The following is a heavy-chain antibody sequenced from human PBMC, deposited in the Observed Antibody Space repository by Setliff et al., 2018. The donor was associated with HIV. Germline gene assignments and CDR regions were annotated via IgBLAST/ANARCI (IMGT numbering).Heavy chain of an antibody. CDR2: IIPMYGVT. CDR1: GGTFSSYA. J-gene: IGHJ3*02. V-gene: IGHV1-69*05. D-gene: IGHD3-10*01. CDR3: AGPRGDEAFDI. Sequence: ASVKVSCKASGGTFSSYAISWVRQAPGQGPEWMGGIIPMYGVTNYAQKFQGRVTITTDESTNTGYMELSGLRFEDTAVYYCAGPRGDEAFDIWGQGTMVTVSS.